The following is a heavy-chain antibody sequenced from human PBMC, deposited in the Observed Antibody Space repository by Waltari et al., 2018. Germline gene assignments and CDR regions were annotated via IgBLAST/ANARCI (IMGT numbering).Heavy chain of an antibody. CDR3: ARGPLQNPLQH. J-gene: IGHJ1*01. V-gene: IGHV1-69*12. CDR1: GGTFSNHG. CDR2: IIPIFGPA. Sequence: QVQLVQSGAEVKKPGSSVKVSCKASGGTFSNHGINWVRQAPGQGLEWLGGIIPIFGPANYAQKFQGRVTITGDESTRTANMELSGLRSDDTAVYYCARGPLQNPLQHWGQGTLVTVSS.